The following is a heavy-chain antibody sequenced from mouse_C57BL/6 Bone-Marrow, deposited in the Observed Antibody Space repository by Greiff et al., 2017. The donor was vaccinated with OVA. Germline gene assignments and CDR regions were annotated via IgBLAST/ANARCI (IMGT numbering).Heavy chain of an antibody. CDR2: ISSGGSYT. CDR1: GFTFGSYG. D-gene: IGHD1-1*01. J-gene: IGHJ3*01. CDR3: ARPVFYYGSSPWFAY. Sequence: EVKLVESGGDLVKPGGSLKLSCAASGFTFGSYGMSWVRQTPDKRLEWVATISSGGSYTYYPDSVKGRFTISRDNAKNTLYLQMSSLKSEDTAMYYCARPVFYYGSSPWFAYWGQGTLVTVSA. V-gene: IGHV5-6*01.